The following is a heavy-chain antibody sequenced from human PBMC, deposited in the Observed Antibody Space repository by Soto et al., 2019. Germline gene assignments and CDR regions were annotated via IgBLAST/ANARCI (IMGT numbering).Heavy chain of an antibody. CDR3: AALTTVTTAGFDY. J-gene: IGHJ4*02. CDR2: ISGSGGTT. CDR1: GFTFSSYV. V-gene: IGHV3-23*01. D-gene: IGHD4-17*01. Sequence: EVQLLESGGGLLQPGGSLRLSCAASGFTFSSYVMSWVRQAPGKGLEWVSGISGSGGTTYYADSVKGRFTISRDNSKNTLYLQMNSLRAEDTAVYYCAALTTVTTAGFDYWGQGTVVTVSS.